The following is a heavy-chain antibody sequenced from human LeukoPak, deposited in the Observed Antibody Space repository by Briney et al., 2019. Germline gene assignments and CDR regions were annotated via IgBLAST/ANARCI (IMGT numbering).Heavy chain of an antibody. V-gene: IGHV4-39*07. J-gene: IGHJ6*03. Sequence: PSETLSLTCTVSGGSISSSSYYWGWVRQPPGRGLEWIGSIYYSGSTYYNPSLKSRVTISVDTSKNQFSLKLRSVTAADTAVYYCASPTYYDFWSGYLDYYYYMDVWGKGTTVTVSS. CDR3: ASPTYYDFWSGYLDYYYYMDV. D-gene: IGHD3-3*01. CDR2: IYYSGST. CDR1: GGSISSSSYY.